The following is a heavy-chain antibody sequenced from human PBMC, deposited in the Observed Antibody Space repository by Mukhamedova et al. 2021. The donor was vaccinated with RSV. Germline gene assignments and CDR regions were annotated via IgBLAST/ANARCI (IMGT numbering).Heavy chain of an antibody. J-gene: IGHJ4*02. CDR3: ARNFYGSGIALVF. D-gene: IGHD3-10*01. CDR2: IYYSGST. Sequence: GKGLEWIGYIYYSGSTNYNPSLKSRVTISVDTSKNQFSLKLSSVTAADTAVYYCARNFYGSGIALVFWCQGPLATVSS. V-gene: IGHV4-59*13.